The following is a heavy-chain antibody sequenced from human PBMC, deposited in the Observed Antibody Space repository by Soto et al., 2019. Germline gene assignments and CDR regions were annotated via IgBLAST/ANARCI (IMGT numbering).Heavy chain of an antibody. CDR1: GFTFSSYA. V-gene: IGHV3-23*01. D-gene: IGHD6-25*01. Sequence: GGSLRLSCAASGFTFSSYAMIWVRQTAGKGLEWVSGISGSGGSTFYADSVEGRFTISRDNSKDTVYLQMNSLRVEDTAVYFCAKDQYSSVRGCFDYWGQGTVVTVSS. CDR3: AKDQYSSVRGCFDY. J-gene: IGHJ4*02. CDR2: ISGSGGST.